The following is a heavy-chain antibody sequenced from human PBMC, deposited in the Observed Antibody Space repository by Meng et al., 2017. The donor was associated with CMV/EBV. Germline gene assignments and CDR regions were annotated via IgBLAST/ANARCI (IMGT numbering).Heavy chain of an antibody. Sequence: RTFSSYAISWVRQAPGQGLEWMGGIIPIFGTANYAQKFQGRVTITADESTSTAYMELSSLRSEDTAVYYCARDSGNSSGYYPFFDYWGQGTLVTVSS. J-gene: IGHJ4*02. CDR2: IIPIFGTA. CDR3: ARDSGNSSGYYPFFDY. D-gene: IGHD3-22*01. V-gene: IGHV1-69*01. CDR1: RTFSSYA.